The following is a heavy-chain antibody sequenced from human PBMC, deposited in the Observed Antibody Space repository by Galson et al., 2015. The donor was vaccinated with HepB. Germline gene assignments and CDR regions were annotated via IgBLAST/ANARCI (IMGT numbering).Heavy chain of an antibody. CDR3: ARDVDHRFDH. CDR2: ISTNSGDK. CDR1: GYIFTSKG. J-gene: IGHJ4*02. Sequence: SVKVSCKASGYIFTSKGISWVRQAPGQGLEWMGWISTNSGDKNYAQKFQGRVTMTTDTSTSTAYMELRSLRSDGTAVYYCARDVDHRFDHWGQGTLVTVSS. V-gene: IGHV1-18*01.